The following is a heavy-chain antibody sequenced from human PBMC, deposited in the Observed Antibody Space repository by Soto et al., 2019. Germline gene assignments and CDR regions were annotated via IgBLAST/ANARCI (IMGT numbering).Heavy chain of an antibody. V-gene: IGHV3-23*01. D-gene: IGHD3-3*01. J-gene: IGHJ6*02. CDR2: ISSGE. CDR3: AKATVFGGQIIQSFYYAMDV. CDR1: GFTLTGYA. Sequence: WGSLRLSCGASGFTLTGYAMSWVRQAPGKGLEWVSAISSGEYYADSVRGRFIISRDNSKNTLFLQMNSLRAEDTAVYYCAKATVFGGQIIQSFYYAMDVWGQGKPVTVS.